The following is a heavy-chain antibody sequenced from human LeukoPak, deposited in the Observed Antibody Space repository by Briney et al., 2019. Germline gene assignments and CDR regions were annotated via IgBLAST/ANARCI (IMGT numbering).Heavy chain of an antibody. J-gene: IGHJ3*02. D-gene: IGHD6-19*01. Sequence: PGGSLRLSCAASGFTFSSYWMSWVRQAPGKGLEWVANIKQDGSEKYYVDSVKGRFTIFRDNAKKSLYLQMNSLRAEDTAVYYCAKTLPQWPVRDAFDMWGQGTMVTVSS. CDR1: GFTFSSYW. CDR3: AKTLPQWPVRDAFDM. V-gene: IGHV3-7*01. CDR2: IKQDGSEK.